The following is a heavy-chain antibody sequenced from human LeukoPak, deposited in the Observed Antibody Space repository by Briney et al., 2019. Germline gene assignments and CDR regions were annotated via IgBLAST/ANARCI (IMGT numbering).Heavy chain of an antibody. CDR3: AREEMATTNYYYYYMDV. CDR2: IYYAGST. Sequence: SETLSLTSTVYAGSISSGGYYWSWIREHPGKGLEWIGYIYYAGSTYYNPSLKSRGPRSVATSKNPLSLTLRYVTAPDTAVYYCAREEMATTNYYYYYMDVWGKGTTVTVSS. D-gene: IGHD5-24*01. J-gene: IGHJ6*03. CDR1: AGSISSGGYY. V-gene: IGHV4-31*03.